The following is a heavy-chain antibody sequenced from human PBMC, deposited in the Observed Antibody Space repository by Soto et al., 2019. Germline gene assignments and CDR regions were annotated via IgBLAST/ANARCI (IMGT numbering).Heavy chain of an antibody. D-gene: IGHD3-16*01. CDR1: GFTFSSYA. CDR2: ISYDGSNK. CDR3: ARDRIKDVWGSYFVY. V-gene: IGHV3-30-3*01. Sequence: PGGSLRLSCAASGFTFSSYAMHWVRQAPGKGLEWVAVISYDGSNKYYADSVKGRFTISRDNSKNTLYLQMNSLRAEDTAVYYCARDRIKDVWGSYFVYWGQGTLVTVSS. J-gene: IGHJ4*02.